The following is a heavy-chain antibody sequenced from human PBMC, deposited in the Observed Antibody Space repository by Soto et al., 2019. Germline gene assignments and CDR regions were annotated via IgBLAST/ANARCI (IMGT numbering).Heavy chain of an antibody. V-gene: IGHV4-39*01. CDR1: GGSISSSSYY. Sequence: ASETLSLTCTVSGGSISSSSYYWGWIRQPPGKGLEWIGSIYYSGSTYYNPSLKSRVTISVDTSKNQFSLKLSSVTAADTAVYYCARHKLLWFGELLSFDYWGQGTLVTVSS. CDR2: IYYSGST. J-gene: IGHJ4*02. CDR3: ARHKLLWFGELLSFDY. D-gene: IGHD3-10*01.